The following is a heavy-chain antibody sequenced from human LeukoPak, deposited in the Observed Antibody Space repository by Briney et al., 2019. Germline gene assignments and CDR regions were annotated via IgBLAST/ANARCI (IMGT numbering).Heavy chain of an antibody. CDR2: IYSGGST. Sequence: GGSLRLSCAASGFTFSIYAMSWVRQAPGKGLEWVSVIYSGGSTYYADSVKGRFTISRDNSKNMLYLQMNSLRAEDTAVYYCARIYCGGDCYDYWGQGTLVTVSS. D-gene: IGHD2-21*01. J-gene: IGHJ4*02. V-gene: IGHV3-53*01. CDR3: ARIYCGGDCYDY. CDR1: GFTFSIYA.